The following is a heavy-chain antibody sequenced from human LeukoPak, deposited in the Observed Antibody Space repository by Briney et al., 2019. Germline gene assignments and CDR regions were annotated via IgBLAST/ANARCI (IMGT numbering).Heavy chain of an antibody. J-gene: IGHJ4*02. D-gene: IGHD6-19*01. CDR1: GYTFTSYG. V-gene: IGHV1-18*01. CDR3: ARDRSSGWTGVFDY. Sequence: ASVKVSRKASGYTFTSYGISWVRQAPGQGLEWMGWISAYNGNTNHAQKLQGRVTMTTDTSTSTAYMELRSLGSDDTAVYYCARDRSSGWTGVFDYWGQGTLVTVSS. CDR2: ISAYNGNT.